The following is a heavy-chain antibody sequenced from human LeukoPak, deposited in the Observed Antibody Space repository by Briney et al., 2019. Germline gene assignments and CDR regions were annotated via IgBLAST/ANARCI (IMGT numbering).Heavy chain of an antibody. D-gene: IGHD1-26*01. CDR2: ISAYNGNT. V-gene: IGHV1-18*01. Sequence: GASVKVSCKASGYTFTSYGISWVRQAPGQGLEWMGWISAYNGNTNYAQKLQGRVTMTTDTSTSTAYMELRSLRSDDPAVYYCARVGLGGNYYYCGMDVWGQGTTVTVSS. J-gene: IGHJ6*02. CDR1: GYTFTSYG. CDR3: ARVGLGGNYYYCGMDV.